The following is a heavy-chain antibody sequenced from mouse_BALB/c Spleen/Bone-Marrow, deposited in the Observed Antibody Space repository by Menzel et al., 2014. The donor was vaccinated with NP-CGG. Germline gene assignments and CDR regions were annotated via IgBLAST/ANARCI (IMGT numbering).Heavy chain of an antibody. CDR2: IYPGNSDT. CDR3: THGYDYYAMDY. CDR1: GYTFTSYW. D-gene: IGHD2-2*01. Sequence: EVQLQQSGTVLARPGASVKMSCKASGYTFTSYWMHWVKQRPGQGLEWIGAIYPGNSDTSYNQKFKGKAKLTAVTSTSTAYMELSSLTNEDSAVYYCTHGYDYYAMDYWGQGTSVTVSS. V-gene: IGHV1-5*01. J-gene: IGHJ4*01.